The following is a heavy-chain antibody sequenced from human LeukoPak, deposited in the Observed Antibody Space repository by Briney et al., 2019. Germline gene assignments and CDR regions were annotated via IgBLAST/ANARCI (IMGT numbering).Heavy chain of an antibody. CDR1: GYTFISYY. J-gene: IGHJ6*02. CDR2: INPSGGST. D-gene: IGHD3-3*01. Sequence: ASVKVSCKASGYTFISYYMHWVRQAPGQGLEWMGIINPSGGSTSYAQKFQGRVTMTRDTSTSTVYMELSSLRSEDTAVYYCASGELVTIFGVVTSYYYYGMDVWGQGTTVTVSS. CDR3: ASGELVTIFGVVTSYYYYGMDV. V-gene: IGHV1-46*01.